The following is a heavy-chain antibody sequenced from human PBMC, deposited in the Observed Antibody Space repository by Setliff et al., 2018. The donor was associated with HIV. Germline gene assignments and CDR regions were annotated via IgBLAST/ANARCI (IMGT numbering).Heavy chain of an antibody. V-gene: IGHV4-4*02. Sequence: SETLSLTCAVSGGSISSSNWWSWVRQPPGKGLEWIGEIYHSGSTNYNPSLKSRVTISVDKSKNQFSLKLSSVTAADTAVYYCARGYHDSSGYYFGSSYWYFDLWGRGTLVTVSS. J-gene: IGHJ2*01. D-gene: IGHD3-22*01. CDR3: ARGYHDSSGYYFGSSYWYFDL. CDR1: GGSISSSNW. CDR2: IYHSGST.